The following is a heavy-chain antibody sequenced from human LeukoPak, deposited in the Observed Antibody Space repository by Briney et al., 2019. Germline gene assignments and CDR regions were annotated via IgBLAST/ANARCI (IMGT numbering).Heavy chain of an antibody. Sequence: GGSLRLSCAASGFTFRNYWISWVRQAPGKGLEWVSHIKPDGSEKCYVYAVRSRFTFSGDTTKNTLHLKMNSLRAEDTAVYYCARVVGTDEGADYWGQGTLVTVSS. V-gene: IGHV3-7*04. CDR2: IKPDGSEK. J-gene: IGHJ4*02. CDR1: GFTFRNYW. D-gene: IGHD1-7*01. CDR3: ARVVGTDEGADY.